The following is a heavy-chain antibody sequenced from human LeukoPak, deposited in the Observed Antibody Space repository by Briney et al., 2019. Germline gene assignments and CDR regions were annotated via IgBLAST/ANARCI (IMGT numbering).Heavy chain of an antibody. CDR2: ISGSGAST. CDR1: GLTFSTYG. V-gene: IGHV3-23*01. J-gene: IGHJ6*03. Sequence: GGSLRLSCAASGLTFSTYGMSWVRQAPGKGLEWVSAISGSGASTYYADSVKGRFTISRDNAKNSLYLQMNSLRAEDTAVYYCAGAAAGYYYYYMDVWGKGTTVTVSS. D-gene: IGHD6-13*01. CDR3: AGAAAGYYYYYMDV.